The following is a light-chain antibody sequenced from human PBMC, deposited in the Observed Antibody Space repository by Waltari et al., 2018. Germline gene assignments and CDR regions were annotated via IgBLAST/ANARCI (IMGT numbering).Light chain of an antibody. CDR1: GEYSAYT. CDR3: QTWGMNIQV. V-gene: IGLV4-69*01. CDR2: VNSDGSH. J-gene: IGLJ3*02. Sequence: QLVLTQSPSASASLGASVKLTCTLTGEYSAYTIAWHQLQPEKGPHYLMNVNSDGSHDKADGIPERFSGSSAGAERYLIISRLQSDDEADYFCQTWGMNIQVFGGGTRLTVL.